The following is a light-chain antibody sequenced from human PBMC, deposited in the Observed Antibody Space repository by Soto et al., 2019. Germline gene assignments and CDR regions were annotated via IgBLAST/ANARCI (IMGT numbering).Light chain of an antibody. CDR2: EAT. Sequence: QSALTQPASVSGSPGQSITISCTGTNSDVGNYDLVSWYQHHPGEAPKLMIFEATRRPSGISNRFSGSKSGNTASLTISGLQAEDEADYYCCSYAGSTSWVFGGGTKLTVL. J-gene: IGLJ3*02. CDR1: NSDVGNYDL. V-gene: IGLV2-23*01. CDR3: CSYAGSTSWV.